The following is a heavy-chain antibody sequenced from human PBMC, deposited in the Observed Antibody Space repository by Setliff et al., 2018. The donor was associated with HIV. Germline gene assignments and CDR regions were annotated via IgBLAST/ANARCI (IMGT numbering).Heavy chain of an antibody. D-gene: IGHD6-19*01. V-gene: IGHV7-4-1*02. CDR2: FNTETRNP. J-gene: IGHJ4*02. CDR1: GYTVTTYG. Sequence: ASVKVSCKASGYTVTTYGISWVRQAPGQGLEWMGWFNTETRNPMYAQAFKGRLVFSLDTSVSTAYLQINSLKAEDTAMYYCARRIGQWLVDLYFDSWGQGTLVTVSS. CDR3: ARRIGQWLVDLYFDS.